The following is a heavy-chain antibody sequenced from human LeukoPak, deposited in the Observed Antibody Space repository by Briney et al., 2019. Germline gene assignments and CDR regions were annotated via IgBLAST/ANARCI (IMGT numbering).Heavy chain of an antibody. J-gene: IGHJ4*02. CDR1: GFTFSSYA. CDR2: ISGSGGST. Sequence: GGSLRLSCAASGFTFSSYAMSWVRQAPGKGLEWVSAISGSGGSTYYADSVKGRFTISRDNSKNTLYLQMNSLRAEDTAVYYCATRPPEATIRLPFDYWGQGTLVTDSS. V-gene: IGHV3-23*01. CDR3: ATRPPEATIRLPFDY. D-gene: IGHD5-12*01.